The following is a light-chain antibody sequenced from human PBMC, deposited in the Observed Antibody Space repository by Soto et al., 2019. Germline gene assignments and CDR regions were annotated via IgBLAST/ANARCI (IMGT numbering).Light chain of an antibody. CDR3: GEDHGSGSNFVYV. J-gene: IGLJ1*01. CDR1: SGYSNYK. Sequence: QSVLTQTPSASASLGASVTLTCTLSSGYSNYKVDWYQQRPGKGPRFVMRVGTGGIVGSKGDGIPDRSSVLGSGLNRYLTSKNIQEDDESDYPCGEDHGSGSNFVYVVGTWTKSTVL. CDR2: VGTGGIVG. V-gene: IGLV9-49*01.